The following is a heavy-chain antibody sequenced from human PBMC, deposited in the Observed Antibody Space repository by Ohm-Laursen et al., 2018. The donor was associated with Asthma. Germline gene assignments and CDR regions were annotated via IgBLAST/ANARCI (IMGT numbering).Heavy chain of an antibody. V-gene: IGHV7-4-1*02. J-gene: IGHJ6*02. Sequence: ASVKVSCKASGYTFSSYDINWVRQAPGQGLEWMGWINTNTGNPTYAQGFTGRFVFSLDTSVSTAYLQISSLKAEDTAVYYCARNVSSWYYYYGMDVWGQGATVTVSS. CDR1: GYTFSSYD. CDR3: ARNVSSWYYYYGMDV. D-gene: IGHD6-13*01. CDR2: INTNTGNP.